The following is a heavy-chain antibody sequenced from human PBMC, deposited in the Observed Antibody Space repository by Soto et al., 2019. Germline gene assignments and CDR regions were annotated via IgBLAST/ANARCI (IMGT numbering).Heavy chain of an antibody. CDR3: ARTRGGSYPYYFDY. D-gene: IGHD1-26*01. J-gene: IGHJ4*02. Sequence: QVPLVQSGAEVKKPGASVKVSCKASGYTFTSYAMHWVRQAPGQRLEWMGWINAGNGNTKYSQKFQGRVTITRDTSASTAYMELSSLRSEDTAVYYCARTRGGSYPYYFDYWGQGTLVTVSS. CDR2: INAGNGNT. V-gene: IGHV1-3*01. CDR1: GYTFTSYA.